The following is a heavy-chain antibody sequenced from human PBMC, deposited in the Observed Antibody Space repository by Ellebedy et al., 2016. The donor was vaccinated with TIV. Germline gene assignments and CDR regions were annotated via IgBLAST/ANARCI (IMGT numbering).Heavy chain of an antibody. CDR1: GYTFTGYY. V-gene: IGHV1-2*04. Sequence: ASVKVSCXASGYTFTGYYMHWVRQAPGQGLEWMGWINPNSGGTNYAQKFQGWVTMTRDTSISTAYMELSRLRSDDTAVYYCASSTIVVVFRGFDYWGQGTLVTVSS. CDR2: INPNSGGT. D-gene: IGHD2-21*01. J-gene: IGHJ4*02. CDR3: ASSTIVVVFRGFDY.